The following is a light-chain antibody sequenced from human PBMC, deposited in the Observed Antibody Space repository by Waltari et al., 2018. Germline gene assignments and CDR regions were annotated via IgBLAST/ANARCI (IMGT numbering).Light chain of an antibody. CDR2: SAS. CDR3: QQSYSSPRT. CDR1: QSISSS. J-gene: IGKJ1*01. V-gene: IGKV1-39*01. Sequence: DIQMTQSPSSLSASVGDRVTITCRASQSISSSLNWYQHKPGKAPNLLLYSASSLQSGAPSRFSGSGSGTDFTLTINSLQPEDFATYYCQQSYSSPRTFGQGTKVEV.